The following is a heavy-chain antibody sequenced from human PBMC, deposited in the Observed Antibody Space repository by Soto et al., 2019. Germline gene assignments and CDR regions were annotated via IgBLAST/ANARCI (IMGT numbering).Heavy chain of an antibody. CDR2: IYHSGST. J-gene: IGHJ6*02. V-gene: IGHV4-4*02. CDR1: GGSISSSNW. D-gene: IGHD4-17*01. CDR3: ARDPINEDYGGNTYGMDV. Sequence: SETVSLTCAVSGGSISSSNWWSWVRQPPGKGLEWIGEIYHSGSTNYNPSLKSRVTISVDKSKNQFSLKLSSVTAADTAVYYCARDPINEDYGGNTYGMDVWGQGTTVTAP.